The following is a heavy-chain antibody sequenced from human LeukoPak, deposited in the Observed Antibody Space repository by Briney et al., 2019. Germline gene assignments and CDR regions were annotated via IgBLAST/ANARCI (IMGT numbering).Heavy chain of an antibody. CDR2: INSDGSST. CDR1: GFTFSTYW. CDR3: ARDRGYAFDI. D-gene: IGHD5-12*01. J-gene: IGHJ3*02. Sequence: GGSLRLSCAASGFTFSTYWMHWVRQAPGKALVWVSRINSDGSSTSYADSVKGRFTISRDNANNTLYLQMNNLRAEDTAVYYCARDRGYAFDIWGQGTMVTVSS. V-gene: IGHV3-74*01.